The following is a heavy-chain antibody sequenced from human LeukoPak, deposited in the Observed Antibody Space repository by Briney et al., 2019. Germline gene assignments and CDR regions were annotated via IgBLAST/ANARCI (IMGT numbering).Heavy chain of an antibody. Sequence: GASVKVSCKASGYTFTGYYMHWVRQAPGQGLEWMGWINPNSGGTNYAQKSQGRVTMTTDTSTSTAYMELSGLTSDDTAVYYCARSAYSSGWYAPIDYWGQGTLVSVSS. V-gene: IGHV1-2*02. D-gene: IGHD6-19*01. CDR2: INPNSGGT. J-gene: IGHJ4*02. CDR3: ARSAYSSGWYAPIDY. CDR1: GYTFTGYY.